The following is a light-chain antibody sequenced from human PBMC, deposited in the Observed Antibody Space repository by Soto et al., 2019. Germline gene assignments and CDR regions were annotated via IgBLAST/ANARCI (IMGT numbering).Light chain of an antibody. CDR3: EMYNRARFA. J-gene: IGKJ3*01. V-gene: IGKV1-27*01. CDR2: AAS. CDR1: RGISNY. Sequence: DIQMTQSPSSLSASVGDRVAITWRASRGISNYLAWFQQRPGKVPKFLIYAASTLQSGVPSRFSGSPSGTDFTLNTSRLKPEEVANYYCEMYNRARFAFGPGT.